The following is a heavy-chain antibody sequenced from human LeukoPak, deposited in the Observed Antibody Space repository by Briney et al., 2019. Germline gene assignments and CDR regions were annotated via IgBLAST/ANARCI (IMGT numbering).Heavy chain of an antibody. CDR3: ASDIYRDYYFDY. V-gene: IGHV4-30-4*08. Sequence: SETLSLTCTVSGGSIGSGDYYWSWLRQPPGTGLEWIGYIYYSGSTYYNPSLKSRVTISVDTSKNQFSLKLSSVTAPDTAVYYCASDIYRDYYFDYWGQGTLVTVSS. CDR2: IYYSGST. D-gene: IGHD1-26*01. CDR1: GGSIGSGDYY. J-gene: IGHJ4*02.